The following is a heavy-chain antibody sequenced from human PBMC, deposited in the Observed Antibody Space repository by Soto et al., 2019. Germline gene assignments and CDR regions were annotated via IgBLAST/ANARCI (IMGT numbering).Heavy chain of an antibody. CDR1: GFTFSSYS. CDR2: ISSSSSTI. Sequence: GGSLRLSCAASGFTFSSYSMNWVRQAPGKGLEWVSYISSSSSTIYYADSVKGRFTISRDNAKNSLYLQMNSLRAEDTAVYYCARSGGELGYCSGGSCYYYYYYMDVWGKGTTVTVSS. V-gene: IGHV3-48*01. D-gene: IGHD2-15*01. J-gene: IGHJ6*03. CDR3: ARSGGELGYCSGGSCYYYYYYMDV.